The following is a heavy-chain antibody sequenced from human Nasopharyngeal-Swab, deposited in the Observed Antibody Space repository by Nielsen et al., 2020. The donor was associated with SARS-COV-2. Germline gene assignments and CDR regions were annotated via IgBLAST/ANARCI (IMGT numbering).Heavy chain of an antibody. J-gene: IGHJ4*02. D-gene: IGHD3-16*01. CDR2: IWHDGSKK. Sequence: GESLKISCAASGFTFSNYGMHWVRQAPGKGLEWVAVIWHDGSKKYYADSVKGRFTISRDNSKSTLFLQMNSLRAEATAVYYCARPLENSGDYALDSWGQGTLVTVSS. CDR3: ARPLENSGDYALDS. V-gene: IGHV3-33*01. CDR1: GFTFSNYG.